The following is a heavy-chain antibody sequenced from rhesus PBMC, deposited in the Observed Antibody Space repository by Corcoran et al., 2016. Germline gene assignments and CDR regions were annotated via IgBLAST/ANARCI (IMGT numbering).Heavy chain of an antibody. J-gene: IGHJ4*01. CDR3: ASVVAAAGPDY. Sequence: QVQLQESGPAVVKPSETLSLTCAVSGGSISSSNWWSWLRQSPGKGLEWIGGIYGSGGSTEYNPSLKSRVTISKDTSKNQFSLKLSSVTAADTAVYYGASVVAAAGPDYWGQGVLVTVSS. CDR2: IYGSGGST. D-gene: IGHD6-25*01. CDR1: GGSISSSNW. V-gene: IGHV4-93*01.